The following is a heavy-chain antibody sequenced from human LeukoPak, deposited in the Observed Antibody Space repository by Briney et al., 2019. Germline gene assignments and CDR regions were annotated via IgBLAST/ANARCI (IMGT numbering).Heavy chain of an antibody. D-gene: IGHD1-26*01. CDR2: IKSDGSST. CDR1: GFTVTDYA. CDR3: ARVGASTGAFDI. Sequence: GGSLRLSCAASGFTVTDYAMTWVRQAPGKGLVWVSRIKSDGSSTTYADSVKGRFTISRDNAKNTLYLQMNSLRAEDTAVYYCARVGASTGAFDIWGQGTMVTVSS. V-gene: IGHV3-74*01. J-gene: IGHJ3*02.